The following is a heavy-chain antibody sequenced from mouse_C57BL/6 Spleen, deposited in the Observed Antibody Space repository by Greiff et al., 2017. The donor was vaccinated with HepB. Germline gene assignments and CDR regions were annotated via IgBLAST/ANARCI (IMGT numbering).Heavy chain of an antibody. J-gene: IGHJ1*03. CDR2: INPSNGGT. CDR3: ARGDYDYDFWYFDV. D-gene: IGHD2-4*01. Sequence: QVQLKQSGTELVKPGASVKLSCKASGYTFTSYWMHWVKQRPGQGLEWIGNINPSNGGTNYNEKFKSKATLTVDKSSSTAYMQLSSLTSEDSAVYYCARGDYDYDFWYFDVWGTGTTVTVSS. V-gene: IGHV1-53*01. CDR1: GYTFTSYW.